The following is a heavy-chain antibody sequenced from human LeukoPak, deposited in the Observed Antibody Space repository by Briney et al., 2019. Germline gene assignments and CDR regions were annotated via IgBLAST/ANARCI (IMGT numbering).Heavy chain of an antibody. CDR2: XXXXXXXX. CDR1: GFTFSSYW. D-gene: IGHD3-10*01. Sequence: PGGSLRLSCAASGFTFSSYWMSWVRQAPGKGLXXXXXXXXXXXXXYYVDSVKGRFTISRDNAKNSLYLQMNSLRAEDTAVYYCARDHYYGSGSYYYREYYYYGMDVWGQGTTVTVSS. V-gene: IGHV3-7*01. J-gene: IGHJ6*02. CDR3: ARDHYYGSGSYYYREYYYYGMDV.